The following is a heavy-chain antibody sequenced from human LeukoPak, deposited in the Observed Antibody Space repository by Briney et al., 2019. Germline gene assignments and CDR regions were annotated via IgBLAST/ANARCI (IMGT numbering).Heavy chain of an antibody. Sequence: PSETLSRTCTVSGGSISSYYWSWIRPPAGKGLEWIGRIYTSRSTNYNPSLKSRVTMSVDTSKNPFSLKLSSVPAADTAVYYCARAWMGVRQNYYDSSGSYFDYWGQGTLVTVSS. V-gene: IGHV4-4*07. D-gene: IGHD3-22*01. J-gene: IGHJ4*02. CDR3: ARAWMGVRQNYYDSSGSYFDY. CDR1: GGSISSYY. CDR2: IYTSRST.